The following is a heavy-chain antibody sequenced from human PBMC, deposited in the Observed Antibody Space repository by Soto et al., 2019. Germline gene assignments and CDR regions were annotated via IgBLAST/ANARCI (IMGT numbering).Heavy chain of an antibody. Sequence: PGGSLRLSCEASGFTFSKYILNWVGQAPGKGLEWISSISRSSSTIYYADSVKGRFTISRDNAKNSLSLEMNSLRDEDTAVYYCARTGIEASGTMYGMDVWGQGTTVTVSS. CDR3: ARTGIEASGTMYGMDV. V-gene: IGHV3-48*02. D-gene: IGHD6-13*01. J-gene: IGHJ6*02. CDR2: ISRSSSTI. CDR1: GFTFSKYI.